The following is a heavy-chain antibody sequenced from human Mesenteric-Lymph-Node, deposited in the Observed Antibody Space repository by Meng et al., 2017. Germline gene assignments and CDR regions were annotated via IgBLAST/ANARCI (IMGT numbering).Heavy chain of an antibody. Sequence: SETLSLTCTVSGGSISSGSYYWSWIRQPAGKGLEWIGRISTSGNTNYNPSLKSRVTISIDTSKNQFSLRLNSVTAADTAVYYCAKSRASSGYGAFDIWGQGTMVTVSS. D-gene: IGHD3-22*01. J-gene: IGHJ3*02. CDR1: GGSISSGSYY. CDR2: ISTSGNT. CDR3: AKSRASSGYGAFDI. V-gene: IGHV4-61*02.